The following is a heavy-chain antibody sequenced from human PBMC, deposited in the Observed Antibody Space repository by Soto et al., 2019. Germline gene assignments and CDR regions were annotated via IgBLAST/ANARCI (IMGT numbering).Heavy chain of an antibody. V-gene: IGHV1-24*01. J-gene: IGHJ3*02. Sequence: GASVKVSCKVSGYTHTDLSMHWVRQDHGKGLEWMGGFDPEDGETIYAQKFQGRVTMTEDTSTDTAYMELSSLRSEDTAVYYCATDTRGNYDYIWGSYRPPGYAFDIWGQGTMVTVSS. CDR3: ATDTRGNYDYIWGSYRPPGYAFDI. CDR1: GYTHTDLS. CDR2: FDPEDGET. D-gene: IGHD3-16*02.